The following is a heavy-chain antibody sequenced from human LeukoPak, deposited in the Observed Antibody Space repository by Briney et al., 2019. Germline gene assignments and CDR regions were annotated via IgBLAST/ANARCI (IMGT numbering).Heavy chain of an antibody. CDR1: GFTVNTNY. D-gene: IGHD3-22*01. J-gene: IGHJ4*02. CDR2: IYSGGNT. CDR3: ARGSSYHDITTYAYYFDY. V-gene: IGHV3-53*01. Sequence: PGGSLRLSCAASGFTVNTNYVSWVRQAPGKGLEWVSTIYSGGNTYYTDSVRGRFTISRDDSKNTVYLQMDSLRAEDTAVYYCARGSSYHDITTYAYYFDYWGQGTLVTVSS.